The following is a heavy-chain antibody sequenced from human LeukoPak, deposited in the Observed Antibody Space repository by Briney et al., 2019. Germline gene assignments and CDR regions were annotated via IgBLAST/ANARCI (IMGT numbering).Heavy chain of an antibody. CDR3: ARDCFGSGDAFDI. Sequence: PSETLSLTCTVSGYSISSDYYWGWIRQPPGKGLEWIGSIYHSGTTYYNPSLKSRVTISVDTSKNQFSLKLSSVTAADTAVYYCARDCFGSGDAFDIWGQGIMVTVSS. CDR2: IYHSGTT. D-gene: IGHD1-26*01. J-gene: IGHJ3*02. V-gene: IGHV4-38-2*02. CDR1: GYSISSDYY.